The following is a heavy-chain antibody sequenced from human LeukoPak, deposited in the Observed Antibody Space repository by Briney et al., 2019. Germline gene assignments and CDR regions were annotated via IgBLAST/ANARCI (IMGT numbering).Heavy chain of an antibody. Sequence: GGSLRLSCAASGFTFSSYSMNWVRQAPGKGLEWVSSISSSSSYIYYADSVKGRFTISRDNAKNSLYLQMNSLRAEDAAVYYCARGGIAAALFDYWGQGTLVTVSS. D-gene: IGHD6-13*01. J-gene: IGHJ4*02. CDR1: GFTFSSYS. CDR2: ISSSSSYI. CDR3: ARGGIAAALFDY. V-gene: IGHV3-21*01.